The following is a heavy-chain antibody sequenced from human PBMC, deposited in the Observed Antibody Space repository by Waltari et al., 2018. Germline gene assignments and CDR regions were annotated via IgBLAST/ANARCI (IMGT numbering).Heavy chain of an antibody. D-gene: IGHD1-26*01. CDR2: IHQSGDT. J-gene: IGHJ4*01. CDR3: ATRDGYSGSPC. Sequence: QVQLRESGPGLVRPSETLSLTCTVYGDSMTTGSWGTWVRQSPGKGLEWIGEIHQSGDTNYNPSLKSRVTLSIDKSRDVFSLQLTSVTAADTAVYYCATRDGYSGSPCWGQGTLVAVSS. V-gene: IGHV4-4*02. CDR1: GDSMTTGSW.